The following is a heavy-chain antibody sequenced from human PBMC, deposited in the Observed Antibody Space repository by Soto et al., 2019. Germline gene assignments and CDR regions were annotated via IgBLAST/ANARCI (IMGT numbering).Heavy chain of an antibody. D-gene: IGHD3-10*01. CDR1: GDSISSGDYY. CDR3: ARATMVFFFDY. Sequence: SETLSLTCTVSGDSISSGDYYWSWIRQPPGKGLEWIGYIYYSGSTYYNPSLKSRVSISIDKSKDQFSLKLSSVTAADTAVYYCARATMVFFFDYWGQGTLVTVSS. V-gene: IGHV4-30-4*01. CDR2: IYYSGST. J-gene: IGHJ4*02.